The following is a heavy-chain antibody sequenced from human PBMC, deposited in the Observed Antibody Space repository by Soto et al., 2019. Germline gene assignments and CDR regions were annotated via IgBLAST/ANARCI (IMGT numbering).Heavy chain of an antibody. D-gene: IGHD3-3*01. Sequence: PGGSLRLSCAASGFTFSDYYMSWIRQAPGKGLEWVSNINRGGSTLYYVDSVKGRFTISRDNAKNSLYLQMNSLRAEDTAVYYCARDRTTSTTIFGVVIANNYYYYMDVWGKRTTVTVSS. CDR1: GFTFSDYY. CDR3: ARDRTTSTTIFGVVIANNYYYYMDV. J-gene: IGHJ6*03. CDR2: INRGGSTL. V-gene: IGHV3-11*04.